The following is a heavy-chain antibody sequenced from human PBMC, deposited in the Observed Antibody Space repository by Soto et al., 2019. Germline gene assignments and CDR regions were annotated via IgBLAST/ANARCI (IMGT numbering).Heavy chain of an antibody. CDR1: GFTFSDYY. Sequence: GRSLRLSCAASGFTFSDYYMSWIRQAPGKGLEWVSYISSSGSTIYYADSVKGRFTISRDNAKNSLYLQMNSLRVEDTAVYYCARDLGGSSTIYYYYYMDVWGKGTTVTVSS. CDR2: ISSSGSTI. D-gene: IGHD2-2*01. CDR3: ARDLGGSSTIYYYYYMDV. J-gene: IGHJ6*03. V-gene: IGHV3-11*01.